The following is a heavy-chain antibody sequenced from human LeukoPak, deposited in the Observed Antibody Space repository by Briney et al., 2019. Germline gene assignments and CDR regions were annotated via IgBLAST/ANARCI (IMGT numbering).Heavy chain of an antibody. Sequence: SETLSLTCAVSGVSISSSNWWSWVRQPPGKGLEWIGEIYHSGSTNYTPSLKSRVTISVDKSKNQFSLKLSSVTAADTAVYYCARDHEYYDILTGYYRAGAFDIWGQGTMVTVPS. CDR1: GVSISSSNW. V-gene: IGHV4-4*02. CDR2: IYHSGST. D-gene: IGHD3-9*01. CDR3: ARDHEYYDILTGYYRAGAFDI. J-gene: IGHJ3*02.